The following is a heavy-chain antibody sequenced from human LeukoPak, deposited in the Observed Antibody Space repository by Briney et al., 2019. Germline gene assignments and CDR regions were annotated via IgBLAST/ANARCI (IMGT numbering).Heavy chain of an antibody. V-gene: IGHV3-20*04. Sequence: GGSLRLSCAASGFTFDDYGMSWVRQAPGKGLEWVSGINWNGGSTGYADSVKGRFTISRDNAKNSLYLQMNSLRAEDTALYYCARVKTHDSSGYKDYWGQGTLVTVSS. CDR1: GFTFDDYG. CDR2: INWNGGST. D-gene: IGHD3-22*01. CDR3: ARVKTHDSSGYKDY. J-gene: IGHJ4*02.